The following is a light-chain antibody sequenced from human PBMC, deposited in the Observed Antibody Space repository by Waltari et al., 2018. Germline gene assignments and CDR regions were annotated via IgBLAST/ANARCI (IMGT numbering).Light chain of an antibody. CDR2: GAS. J-gene: IGKJ4*01. V-gene: IGKV3-15*01. Sequence: LLTQSPASLSVSPGDPVILSCRATPSVSTNLVWYQQKAGQAPRTLIYGASTRASGVPSRFSGSGSETDFTLIISSLQSEDAAVYFCQQYYVWPPITFGGGTKLEI. CDR1: PSVSTN. CDR3: QQYYVWPPIT.